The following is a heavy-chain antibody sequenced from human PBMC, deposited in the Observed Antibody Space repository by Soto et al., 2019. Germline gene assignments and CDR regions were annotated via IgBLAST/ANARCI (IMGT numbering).Heavy chain of an antibody. V-gene: IGHV2-5*02. D-gene: IGHD4-4*01. J-gene: IGHJ4*02. Sequence: QITLKESGPTLVKPTQTLTLTCTFSGFSLSTSGVGVGWIRQPPGKALEWLALIYWDDGKYYSPSLKTRLTIXXDTTKNQAVLTMTNMDPVDTATYYCAHRRGSNVDYWGQGTLVTVST. CDR1: GFSLSTSGVG. CDR2: IYWDDGK. CDR3: AHRRGSNVDY.